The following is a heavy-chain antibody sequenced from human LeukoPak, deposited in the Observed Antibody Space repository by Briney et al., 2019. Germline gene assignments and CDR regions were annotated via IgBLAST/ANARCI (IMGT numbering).Heavy chain of an antibody. CDR2: IYYSGST. Sequence: SETLSLTCTVSGGSISSYYWSWIRQPPGKGLEWIGYIYYSGSTNYNPPLKSRVTISVDTSKNQFSLELSSVTAADTAVYYCASIAAAGQNFDYWGQGTLVTVSS. CDR1: GGSISSYY. J-gene: IGHJ4*02. V-gene: IGHV4-59*08. CDR3: ASIAAAGQNFDY. D-gene: IGHD6-13*01.